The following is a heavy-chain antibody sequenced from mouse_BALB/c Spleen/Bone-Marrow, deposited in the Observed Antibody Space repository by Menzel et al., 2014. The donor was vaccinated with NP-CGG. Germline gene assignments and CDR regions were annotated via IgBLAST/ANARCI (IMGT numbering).Heavy chain of an antibody. D-gene: IGHD1-1*01. V-gene: IGHV1S135*01. CDR3: VREDYGSGFAY. Sequence: EVQGVESGPELVKPGASVKVSCKASGYAFTSYNLYWVKQSHGKSLEWIGYIDPYNGGTSYNQKFKGKATLTVDKSSSTAYMHLNSLTSEDSAVYYYVREDYGSGFAYWGQGTLVTASA. J-gene: IGHJ3*01. CDR2: IDPYNGGT. CDR1: GYAFTSYN.